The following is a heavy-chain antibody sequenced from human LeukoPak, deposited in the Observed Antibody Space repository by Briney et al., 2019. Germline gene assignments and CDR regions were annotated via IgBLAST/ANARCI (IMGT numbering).Heavy chain of an antibody. CDR1: GFTFSIYW. CDR2: IVSDGIGT. Sequence: GGSLRLSCAASGFTFSIYWMHWVRQAPGKGLVWVSHIVSDGIGTRHADSVKGRFTISRDNAKNTLYLQMNSLRAEDTAVYYCAGFWSGYLPDFDYWGQGTLVTVSS. V-gene: IGHV3-74*01. D-gene: IGHD3-3*01. CDR3: AGFWSGYLPDFDY. J-gene: IGHJ4*02.